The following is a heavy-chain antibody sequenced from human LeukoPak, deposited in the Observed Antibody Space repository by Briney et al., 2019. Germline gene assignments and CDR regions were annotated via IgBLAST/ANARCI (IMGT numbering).Heavy chain of an antibody. D-gene: IGHD3-3*01. CDR3: ARGRSVRFLEWFSSDY. J-gene: IGHJ4*02. V-gene: IGHV4-34*01. Sequence: PSETLSLTCAVYGGSFSGYYWSWLRQPPGKGLEWIGEIKHSGSTNYNPSLKSRVTISVDTSKNQFSLKLSSVTAADTAVYYCARGRSVRFLEWFSSDYWGQGTLVTVSS. CDR2: IKHSGST. CDR1: GGSFSGYY.